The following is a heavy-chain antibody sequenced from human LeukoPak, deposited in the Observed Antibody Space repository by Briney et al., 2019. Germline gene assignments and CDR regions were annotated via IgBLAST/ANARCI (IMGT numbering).Heavy chain of an antibody. J-gene: IGHJ6*02. CDR3: AKDLHYYVAMDV. V-gene: IGHV3-23*01. Sequence: GGSLRLSCAASGFTFSSSAMTWVRQAPGKGLEWVSAVSRSGAGTYYADSVKGRFTISRDNSKNTLYLQMNSLRAEDTAVYYCAKDLHYYVAMDVWGQGTAVTVSS. CDR1: GFTFSSSA. D-gene: IGHD3-10*02. CDR2: VSRSGAGT.